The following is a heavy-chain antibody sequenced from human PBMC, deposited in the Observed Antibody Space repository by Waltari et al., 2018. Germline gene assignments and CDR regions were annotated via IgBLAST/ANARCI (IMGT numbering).Heavy chain of an antibody. CDR1: DGSINSDPYY. CDR3: ARGDERLARYHFDD. V-gene: IGHV4-61*02. J-gene: IGHJ4*02. CDR2: IYSGGDA. Sequence: QVLLQESGPGLVKPSQTLSPTCTVSDGSINSDPYYWSWIRQPAGKGLEWIGRIYSGGDARYSPSLERRVAISVDRSKNQFSLTIFSVNAADAAVYYCARGDERLARYHFDDWGQGTQVIVSS. D-gene: IGHD6-25*01.